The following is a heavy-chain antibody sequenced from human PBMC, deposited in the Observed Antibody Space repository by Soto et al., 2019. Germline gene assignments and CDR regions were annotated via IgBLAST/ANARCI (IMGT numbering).Heavy chain of an antibody. V-gene: IGHV1-8*01. CDR1: AYTFTSYY. J-gene: IGHJ3*02. D-gene: IGHD2-2*01. CDR3: ARGATYCSSTSCPTDHDAFDI. Sequence: GASVKVSCNASAYTFTSYYINWVRQATGQGLEWMGWMDPNSGNTGYAQKFQGRVTMTRNTSISTAYMELSSLRSEDTAVYYCARGATYCSSTSCPTDHDAFDIWGQGTMVTVSS. CDR2: MDPNSGNT.